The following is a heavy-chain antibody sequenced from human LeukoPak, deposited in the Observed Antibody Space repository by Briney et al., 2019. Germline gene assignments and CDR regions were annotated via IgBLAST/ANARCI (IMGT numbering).Heavy chain of an antibody. CDR1: GFTFSSYA. J-gene: IGHJ4*02. CDR2: ISGSGGST. V-gene: IGHV3-23*01. D-gene: IGHD6-13*01. Sequence: AGSLRLSCAASGFTFSSYAMSWVRQAPGKGLEWVSAISGSGGSTYYADSVKGRFTISRDNSKNTLYLQMNSLRAEDTAVYYCAKDRPMYSSSWLFDYWGQGTLVTVSS. CDR3: AKDRPMYSSSWLFDY.